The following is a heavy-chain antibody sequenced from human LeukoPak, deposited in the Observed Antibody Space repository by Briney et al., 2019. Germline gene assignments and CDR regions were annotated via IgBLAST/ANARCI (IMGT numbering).Heavy chain of an antibody. Sequence: SQTLSLTCTVSGGSIRSGDYYWSWIRQPPGKGLEWIGYIYYSGSTYYNPSLKSRVTISVDTSKNQFSLKLSSVTAADTAVYYCARDHGPRIAGATTLGAFDIWGQGTMVTVSS. CDR2: IYYSGST. J-gene: IGHJ3*02. CDR1: GGSIRSGDYY. V-gene: IGHV4-30-4*08. D-gene: IGHD1-26*01. CDR3: ARDHGPRIAGATTLGAFDI.